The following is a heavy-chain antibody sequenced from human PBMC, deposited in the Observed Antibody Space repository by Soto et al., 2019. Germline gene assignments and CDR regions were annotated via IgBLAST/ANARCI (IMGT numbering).Heavy chain of an antibody. CDR2: IYYSGST. CDR1: GGSISSGGYY. J-gene: IGHJ5*02. D-gene: IGHD2-2*01. CDR3: ARDLWDIVVVPAAIRFDP. Sequence: PSESLSLTCTVSGGSISSGGYYWSWIRQHPGKGLEWIGYIYYSGSTYYNPSLKSRVTISVDTSKNQFSLKLSPVTAADTAVYYCARDLWDIVVVPAAIRFDPWGQGTLVTVSS. V-gene: IGHV4-31*03.